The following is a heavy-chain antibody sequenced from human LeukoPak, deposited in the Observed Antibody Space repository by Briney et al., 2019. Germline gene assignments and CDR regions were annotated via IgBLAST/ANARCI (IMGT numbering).Heavy chain of an antibody. J-gene: IGHJ6*03. CDR2: ISYDGTSK. D-gene: IGHD3-10*01. CDR1: GFTFSSYS. V-gene: IGHV3-30*03. CDR3: ARVYYGSGSLHYYYYYMDV. Sequence: GGSLRLSCAASGFTFSSYSMSWVRQAPGRGLEWVALISYDGTSKYYADSVKGRFTISRDNSKNTLFLQMNGLRVEDTAVYFCARVYYGSGSLHYYYYYMDVWGKGTTVTISS.